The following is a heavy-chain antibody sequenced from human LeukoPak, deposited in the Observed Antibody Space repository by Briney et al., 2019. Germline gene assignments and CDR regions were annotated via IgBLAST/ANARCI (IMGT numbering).Heavy chain of an antibody. CDR3: AKNTGQTSEYSYGYDY. CDR1: GFTFSNYA. D-gene: IGHD5-18*01. CDR2: ISGNGGST. Sequence: GGSLRLSCAASGFTFSNYAVDWLRQAPGKGLEWVSIISGNGGSTYYADSVKGRFTISRDNSKNTLYLQMNSLRAEDTALYYCAKNTGQTSEYSYGYDYWGQGTLVTVSS. J-gene: IGHJ4*02. V-gene: IGHV3-23*01.